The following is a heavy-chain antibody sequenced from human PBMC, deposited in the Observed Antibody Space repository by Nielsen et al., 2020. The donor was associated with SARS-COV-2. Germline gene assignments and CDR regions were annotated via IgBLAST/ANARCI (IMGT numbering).Heavy chain of an antibody. D-gene: IGHD1-26*01. V-gene: IGHV4-39*01. CDR2: IYYSGST. Sequence: SETLSLTCTVSGGSISSSSYYWGWIRQPPGKGLEWIGSIYYSGSTYYNPPLKSRVTISVDTSKNQFSLKLSSVTAADTAVYYCARGDRKWELGREYYYYGMDVWGQGTTVTVSS. CDR3: ARGDRKWELGREYYYYGMDV. CDR1: GGSISSSSYY. J-gene: IGHJ6*02.